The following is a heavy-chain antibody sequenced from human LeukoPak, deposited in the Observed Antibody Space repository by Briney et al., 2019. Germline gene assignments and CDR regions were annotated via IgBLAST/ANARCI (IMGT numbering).Heavy chain of an antibody. CDR1: GYSFTSYW. CDR2: IYPVDSDT. CDR3: ARGLYGDYVSTYNWFDH. Sequence: GESLKISCKGSGYSFTSYWIGWVRQMPGKGLEWIGIIYPVDSDTRYSPSFQGQVTISADKSISTAYLQWSSLKASDTAMYYCARGLYGDYVSTYNWFDHWGQGTLVTVSS. D-gene: IGHD4-17*01. J-gene: IGHJ5*02. V-gene: IGHV5-51*01.